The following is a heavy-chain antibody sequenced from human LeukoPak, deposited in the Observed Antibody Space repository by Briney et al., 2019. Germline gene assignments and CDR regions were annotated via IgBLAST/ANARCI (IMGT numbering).Heavy chain of an antibody. CDR1: GFTFSTYW. CDR3: ARDTGYAFDS. D-gene: IGHD5-12*01. Sequence: PGGSLRLSCAASGFTFSTYWVHWVRQAPGKGLAWVSRITSDGSSTSYADSVKGRFTISRDNTKNTLYLQMNSLRDEDTAVYYCARDTGYAFDSWGQGTLVTVSS. V-gene: IGHV3-74*01. J-gene: IGHJ4*02. CDR2: ITSDGSST.